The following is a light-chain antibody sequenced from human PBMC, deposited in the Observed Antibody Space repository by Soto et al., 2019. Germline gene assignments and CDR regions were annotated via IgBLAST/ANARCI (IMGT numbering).Light chain of an antibody. J-gene: IGKJ1*01. CDR3: QQYNSYSPT. CDR2: KAS. V-gene: IGKV1-5*03. CDR1: XSISVW. Sequence: DIQMTQSPSXLSASVGDRVTITCRASXSISVWLAWYQQKAGKAPNLLIYKASRLESGVPSRFSGSGSETEFTLTISGLQPGDSATYYCQQYNSYSPTFGQGTKVEVK.